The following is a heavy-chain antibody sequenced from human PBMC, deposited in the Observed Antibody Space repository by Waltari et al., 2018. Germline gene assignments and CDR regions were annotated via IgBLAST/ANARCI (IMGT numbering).Heavy chain of an antibody. D-gene: IGHD6-25*01. CDR1: GVSISTVW. V-gene: IGHV3-74*01. J-gene: IGHJ3*02. CDR3: AREAALTNDFDI. Sequence: EVQLVESGRGLVQSGGSLRPSCVGPGVSISTVWMHWVRQAPGKGLEWVSRINSVATTTDYADSVRGRFTISRDNDLNTVFLHVTSLRAEDMGVYYCAREAALTNDFDIWGRGTNVTVSS. CDR2: INSVATTT.